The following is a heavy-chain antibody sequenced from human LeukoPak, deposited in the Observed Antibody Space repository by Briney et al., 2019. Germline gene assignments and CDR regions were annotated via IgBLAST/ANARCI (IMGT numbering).Heavy chain of an antibody. J-gene: IGHJ6*02. V-gene: IGHV1-69*13. CDR2: IIPIFGTA. Sequence: GASVKVSCKASGGTFSSYAISWVRQAPGQGLEWMGGIIPIFGTANYAQKFQGRVTITADESTSTAYMELSSLRSEDTAEYYCASEVAGPHYYYYYGMDVWGQGTTVTVSS. CDR3: ASEVAGPHYYYYYGMDV. CDR1: GGTFSSYA. D-gene: IGHD6-19*01.